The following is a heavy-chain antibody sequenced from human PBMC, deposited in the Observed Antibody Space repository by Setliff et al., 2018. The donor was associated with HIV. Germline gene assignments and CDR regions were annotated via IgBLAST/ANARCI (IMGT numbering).Heavy chain of an antibody. V-gene: IGHV1-8*02. D-gene: IGHD6-19*01. Sequence: ASVKVSCKASGYTFTGYYMHWVRQAPGQGLEWMGWMNPNSGNTGYAQKFQGRVTMTRNTSINTAYMELSSLRSQDTAVYFCARGVSQAYTYGSGAYYYFDFWGLGTLVTVSS. CDR3: ARGVSQAYTYGSGAYYYFDF. J-gene: IGHJ4*02. CDR1: GYTFTGYY. CDR2: MNPNSGNT.